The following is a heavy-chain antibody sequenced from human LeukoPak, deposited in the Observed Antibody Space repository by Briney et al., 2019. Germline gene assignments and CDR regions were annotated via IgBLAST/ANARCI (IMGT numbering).Heavy chain of an antibody. J-gene: IGHJ4*02. CDR2: INHSGST. CDR1: GGSISSHY. Sequence: SETLSLTCTVSGGSISSHYWSWIRQPPGKGLEWIGEINHSGSTKYNPSLKSRVTIAVDTSKNQFSLKLNSATAADTAIYYCARGHYDTSGYYFRGVDSWGQGTLVSVSS. CDR3: ARGHYDTSGYYFRGVDS. V-gene: IGHV4-34*01. D-gene: IGHD3-22*01.